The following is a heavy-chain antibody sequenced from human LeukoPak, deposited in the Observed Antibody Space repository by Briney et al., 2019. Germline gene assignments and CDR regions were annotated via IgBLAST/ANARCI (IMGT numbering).Heavy chain of an antibody. J-gene: IGHJ6*02. CDR1: GFTFSSNY. V-gene: IGHV3-66*02. CDR3: ARDSVGYSPYYYYGMDV. CDR2: IYSGGST. Sequence: PGGSLRLSCAASGFTFSSNYMSWVRQAPGKGLEWVSVIYSGGSTYYADSVKGRFTISRDNSKNTLYLQMNSLRAEDTAVYYCARDSVGYSPYYYYGMDVWGQGTTVTVSS. D-gene: IGHD2-15*01.